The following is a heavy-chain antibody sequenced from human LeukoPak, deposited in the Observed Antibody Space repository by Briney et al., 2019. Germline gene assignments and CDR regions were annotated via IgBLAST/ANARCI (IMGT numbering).Heavy chain of an antibody. D-gene: IGHD3-10*01. V-gene: IGHV3-7*01. CDR1: GFTFSSHW. CDR3: ARDSGPKVGSRWFDP. Sequence: PGGSLRLSCEASGFTFSSHWMSWVRQAPGKGLEWVANIKQDGSEKYYVDSVKGRFTISRDNAKNSLYLQMNSLRAEDTAVYYCARDSGPKVGSRWFDPWGQGTLVTVSS. J-gene: IGHJ5*02. CDR2: IKQDGSEK.